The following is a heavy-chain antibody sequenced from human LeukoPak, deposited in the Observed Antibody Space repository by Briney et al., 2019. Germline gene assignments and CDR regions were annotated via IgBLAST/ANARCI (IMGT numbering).Heavy chain of an antibody. Sequence: GGSLRLSCAASGFSFSDYYMSWVRQAPGKGLDGISYITNSGSTIYYAESVKGRFTISRDDAKNSLYLQMNNLRAEDTAVYYCARDRDCGTTTCSVDYWGQGTLVTVSS. V-gene: IGHV3-11*01. CDR3: ARDRDCGTTTCSVDY. CDR1: GFSFSDYY. CDR2: ITNSGSTI. J-gene: IGHJ4*02. D-gene: IGHD2-2*01.